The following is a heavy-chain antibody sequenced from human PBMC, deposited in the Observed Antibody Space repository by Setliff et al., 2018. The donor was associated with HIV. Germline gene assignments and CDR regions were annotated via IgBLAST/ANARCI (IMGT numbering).Heavy chain of an antibody. CDR2: INHSAFT. J-gene: IGHJ4*02. CDR1: GESFSRYY. CDR3: ARRPGGITRARLDN. V-gene: IGHV4-34*01. D-gene: IGHD3-16*01. Sequence: KTSETLSLTCAVYGESFSRYYFTWIRQAPGRGLEWIGEINHSAFTKYNPSLASRVTMSIDTSKNQFSLLLSSVTAADTAMYFCARRPGGITRARLDNWGQGTLVTVLL.